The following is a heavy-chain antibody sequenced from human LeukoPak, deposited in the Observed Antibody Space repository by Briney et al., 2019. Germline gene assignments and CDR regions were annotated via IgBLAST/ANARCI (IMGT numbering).Heavy chain of an antibody. Sequence: GGSLRLSCAASGFTFSGHWMSWVRQAPGKGLEWVANINQGGSDKYYVDSVKGRFTISRDNANNLLYLQMNSLRGEDTAVYYCTRDRSRAEDDWGQGSLVSVSS. J-gene: IGHJ4*02. V-gene: IGHV3-7*01. CDR1: GFTFSGHW. CDR2: INQGGSDK. D-gene: IGHD1-14*01. CDR3: TRDRSRAEDD.